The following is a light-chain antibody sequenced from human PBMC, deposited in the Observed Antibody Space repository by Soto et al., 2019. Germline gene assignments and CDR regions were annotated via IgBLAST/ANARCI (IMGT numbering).Light chain of an antibody. CDR2: DAS. CDR3: QHYNNLART. CDR1: QDINKY. J-gene: IGKJ3*01. Sequence: DIQLTQSPPSLSASIGDRVTLTCRASQDINKYLAWYQQKPGKVPNLLIYDASTLQPGVPSRFSGSGSGTDFTLTISSLQPEDVATYYCQHYNNLARTFGPGTKVEVK. V-gene: IGKV1-27*01.